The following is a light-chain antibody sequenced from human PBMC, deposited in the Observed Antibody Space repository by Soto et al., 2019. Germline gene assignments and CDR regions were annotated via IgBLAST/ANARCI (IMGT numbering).Light chain of an antibody. J-gene: IGKJ1*01. CDR3: QQYNTKGT. Sequence: DIQMTQSPTTLSASVGDRVTIACRASRSISTRLAWYQQKPGKVPKVLIYKASSLESGVPVRFSGSGSGTEFTLTISSLPPDDFATYYCQQYNTKGTFGQGTKVEIK. CDR1: RSISTR. V-gene: IGKV1-5*03. CDR2: KAS.